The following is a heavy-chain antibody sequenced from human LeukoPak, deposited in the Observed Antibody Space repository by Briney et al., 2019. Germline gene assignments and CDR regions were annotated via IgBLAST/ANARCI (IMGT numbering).Heavy chain of an antibody. CDR2: ISAYNGHT. CDR1: GYTFTSHG. D-gene: IGHD1-26*01. Sequence: ASVKVSCKASGYTFTSHGISWVRQAPGQGLEWMGWISAYNGHTNYAQKLQGRVSMTTDTSTSTAYMELRSLRSDDTAVYYCARDREPVGATTAQHWGQGTLVTVSS. CDR3: ARDREPVGATTAQH. V-gene: IGHV1-18*01. J-gene: IGHJ1*01.